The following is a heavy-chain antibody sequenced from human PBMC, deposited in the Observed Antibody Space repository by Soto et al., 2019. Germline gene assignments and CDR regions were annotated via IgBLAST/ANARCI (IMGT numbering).Heavy chain of an antibody. Sequence: QTLSLTCAISGDSVSSNSATWDWIRQSPSGGLEWLGRTYYRSKWYNDYAVSVKSRITINPDTSNNQLSLQLNSVTPDDTAVYYCARLIGNSWLDSWGQGTLVTVSS. CDR3: ARLIGNSWLDS. J-gene: IGHJ5*01. CDR1: GDSVSSNSAT. D-gene: IGHD2-8*01. CDR2: TYYRSKWYN. V-gene: IGHV6-1*01.